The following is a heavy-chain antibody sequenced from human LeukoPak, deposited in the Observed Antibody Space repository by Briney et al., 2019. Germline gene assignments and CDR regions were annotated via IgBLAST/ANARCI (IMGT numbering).Heavy chain of an antibody. J-gene: IGHJ2*01. CDR1: GFTFSSYS. CDR3: ARHPYGDYESWYFDL. CDR2: ISSSSSYI. V-gene: IGHV3-21*01. Sequence: GGSLRLSCAASGFTFSSYSMNWVRQAPGKGLEWVSSISSSSSYIYYADSVKGRFTISRDNAKNSLYLQMNSLRAEDTAVYYCARHPYGDYESWYFDLWGRGTLVTVSS. D-gene: IGHD4-17*01.